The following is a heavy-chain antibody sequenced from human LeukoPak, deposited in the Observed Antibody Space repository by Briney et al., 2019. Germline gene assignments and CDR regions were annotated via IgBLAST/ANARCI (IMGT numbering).Heavy chain of an antibody. Sequence: GGSLRLSCEASGFIFSAYEFNWVRQAPGKGLEWVSYISPSGSSVYYADSVKGRFTISRDDAKNSVYLQMNSLRAEDTALYYCARETSHCGGDCYDYWGQGALVTASS. V-gene: IGHV3-48*03. CDR3: ARETSHCGGDCYDY. J-gene: IGHJ4*02. D-gene: IGHD2-21*02. CDR1: GFIFSAYE. CDR2: ISPSGSSV.